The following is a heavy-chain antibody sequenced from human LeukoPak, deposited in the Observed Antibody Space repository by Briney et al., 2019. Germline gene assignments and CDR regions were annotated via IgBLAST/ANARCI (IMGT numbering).Heavy chain of an antibody. CDR1: GGTFSSYA. CDR3: ARDRGWYNWFDP. D-gene: IGHD6-19*01. CDR2: IIPIFGTA. V-gene: IGHV1-69*13. Sequence: SVKVSCKASGGTFSSYAISWVRQAPGQGLEWMGGIIPIFGTANYAQKFQGRVTITADESTSTAYMELSSLRSEDTAVYYCARDRGWYNWFDPWGQGTLVTVSS. J-gene: IGHJ5*02.